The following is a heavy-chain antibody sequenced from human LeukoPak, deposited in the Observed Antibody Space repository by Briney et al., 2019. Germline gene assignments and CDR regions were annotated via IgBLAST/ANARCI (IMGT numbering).Heavy chain of an antibody. Sequence: ASVKVSCKASGYSFNAYYIHWLRQAPGQGLEWMGWVNPNSGGTNFGQKFQGRVTITWDTSISTAYMELSRLRSDDTAIYYCARSLTTDYWGQGTLVAVSS. CDR2: VNPNSGGT. D-gene: IGHD1-14*01. CDR1: GYSFNAYY. J-gene: IGHJ4*02. V-gene: IGHV1-2*02. CDR3: ARSLTTDY.